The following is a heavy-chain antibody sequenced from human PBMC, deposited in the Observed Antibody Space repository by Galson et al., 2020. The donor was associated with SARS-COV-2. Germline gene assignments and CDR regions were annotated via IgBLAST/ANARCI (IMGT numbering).Heavy chain of an antibody. Sequence: SETLSLTCAVYGGSFSGYSWTWLRQAPGKGLEWIGEINSGGDPNYSPSLSSRVTLSVDTSRNQFSLKLTSVTAADTALYFCARGRQGVVPSPVLGLGPFYSYYYMDVWGKGTTVTVSS. V-gene: IGHV4-34*01. CDR3: ARGRQGVVPSPVLGLGPFYSYYYMDV. CDR2: INSGGDP. CDR1: GGSFSGYS. J-gene: IGHJ6*03. D-gene: IGHD3-16*01.